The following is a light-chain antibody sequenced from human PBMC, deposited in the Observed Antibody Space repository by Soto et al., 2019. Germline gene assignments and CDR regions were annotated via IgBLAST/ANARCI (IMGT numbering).Light chain of an antibody. J-gene: IGKJ3*01. V-gene: IGKV3-15*01. CDR2: VVS. CDR3: QQYNDWPFT. Sequence: EIVMTQSPGTLSVSPGERATLSCRASQSVSVNLAWYQQKPDKAPRLLIYVVSTRATGIPARFSGSESGTEFTLTISSLQSEDFAVYYCQQYNDWPFTFGPGTKVDIK. CDR1: QSVSVN.